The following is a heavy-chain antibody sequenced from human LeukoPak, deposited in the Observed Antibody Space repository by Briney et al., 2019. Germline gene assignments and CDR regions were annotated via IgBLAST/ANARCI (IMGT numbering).Heavy chain of an antibody. D-gene: IGHD3-10*01. CDR3: ARGAYYYGSGSYWDFDY. V-gene: IGHV4-38-2*02. Sequence: PSETLSLTCTVSGYSLISDYYWGWIRQPPGKELEWIGSIYHTGTTNYNPSLKSRVTISVDKSKNQFSLKLSSVTAADTAVYYCARGAYYYGSGSYWDFDYWGQGTLVTVSS. J-gene: IGHJ4*02. CDR1: GYSLISDYY. CDR2: IYHTGTT.